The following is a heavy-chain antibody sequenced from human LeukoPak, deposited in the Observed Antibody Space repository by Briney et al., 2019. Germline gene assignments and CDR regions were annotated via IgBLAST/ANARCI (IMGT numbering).Heavy chain of an antibody. CDR3: ASSSMRGKSWINWFDP. CDR1: GGTFSSYA. J-gene: IGHJ5*02. D-gene: IGHD4-23*01. Sequence: ASVKVSCKASGGTFSSYAISWVRQAPGQGLEWMGGIIPIFGTANYAQKFQGRVTITTDESTSTAYMELSSLRSEDTAVYYCASSSMRGKSWINWFDPWGQGTLVTVSS. CDR2: IIPIFGTA. V-gene: IGHV1-69*05.